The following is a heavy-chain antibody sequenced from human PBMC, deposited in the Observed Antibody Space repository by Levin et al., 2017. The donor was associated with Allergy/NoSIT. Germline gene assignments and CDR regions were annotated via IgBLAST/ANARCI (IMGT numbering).Heavy chain of an antibody. D-gene: IGHD3-10*01. CDR2: ISYDGSGK. Sequence: GESLKISCAASGFTFSNYAMHWVRQAPGKGPEWVAVISYDGSGKYYADSVKGRFTISRDNSKNTLYLQVNSLKPEDTAVYYCAVQRSSGVVDGTMGVEYWGQGTLVTVSS. V-gene: IGHV3-30-3*01. CDR1: GFTFSNYA. J-gene: IGHJ4*02. CDR3: AVQRSSGVVDGTMGVEY.